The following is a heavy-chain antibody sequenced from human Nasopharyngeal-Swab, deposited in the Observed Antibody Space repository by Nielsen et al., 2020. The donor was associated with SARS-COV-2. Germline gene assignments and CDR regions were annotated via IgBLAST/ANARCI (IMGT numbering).Heavy chain of an antibody. CDR2: IYPGDSDT. Sequence: GESLKISCKGSGYSFTSYWISWVRQMPGKGLEWMGIIYPGDSDTRYSPSFQGQVTISADNSISTAYLQWSSLKASDTAMYYCATDITGTGGYMDVWGKGTTVTVSS. CDR3: ATDITGTGGYMDV. CDR1: GYSFTSYW. J-gene: IGHJ6*03. D-gene: IGHD1-20*01. V-gene: IGHV5-51*01.